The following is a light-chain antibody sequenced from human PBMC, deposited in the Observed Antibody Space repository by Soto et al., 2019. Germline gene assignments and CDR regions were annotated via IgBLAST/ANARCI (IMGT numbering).Light chain of an antibody. V-gene: IGLV1-44*01. Sequence: QSVRTPPPSASGSPGQGVAISCSGSSSNIGSNTVNWYQQLPGTAPKLLIYSNNQRPSGVPDRFSGSKSGTSASLAISGLXSEDEADYYCAAWADSPNRHVFGTGIKVTVL. CDR1: SSNIGSNT. CDR3: AAWADSPNRHV. CDR2: SNN. J-gene: IGLJ1*01.